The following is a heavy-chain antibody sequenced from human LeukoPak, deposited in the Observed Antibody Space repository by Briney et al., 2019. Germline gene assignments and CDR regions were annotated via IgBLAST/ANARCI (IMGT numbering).Heavy chain of an antibody. CDR1: GFTFSSYD. V-gene: IGHV3-13*01. CDR3: ARAGGTYGLDY. J-gene: IGHJ4*02. CDR2: IGTAGDT. Sequence: GGSLRLSCAASGFTFSSYDMHWVRQATGKGLEWVSAIGTAGDTYYPGSVKGRFTISRENAKNSLYLQMNSLRAGDTAVYYCARAGGTYGLDYWGQGTLVTGSS. D-gene: IGHD3-10*01.